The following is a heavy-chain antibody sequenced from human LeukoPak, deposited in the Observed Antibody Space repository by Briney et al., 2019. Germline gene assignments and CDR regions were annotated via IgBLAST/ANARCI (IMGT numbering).Heavy chain of an antibody. CDR3: ARDSSGYYGAFDI. V-gene: IGHV1-3*03. J-gene: IGHJ3*02. D-gene: IGHD3-22*01. CDR1: GYTFTSYA. Sequence: ASVKVSCKASGYTFTSYAMHWVRQAPGQRLEWMGWINAGNGNTKYSQEFQGRVTITRDTSASTAYMELSSLRSEDMAVYYCARDSSGYYGAFDIWGQGTMVTVSS. CDR2: INAGNGNT.